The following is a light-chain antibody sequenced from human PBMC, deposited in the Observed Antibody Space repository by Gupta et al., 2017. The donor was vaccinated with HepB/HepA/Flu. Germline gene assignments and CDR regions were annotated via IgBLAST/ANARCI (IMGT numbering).Light chain of an antibody. CDR3: QQYGWSPLT. CDR2: DSL. CDR1: QSVSSNY. J-gene: IGKJ5*01. V-gene: IGKV3-20*01. Sequence: EIVLTQSPGTLSLSPGERATLSCRASQSVSSNYLAWYQEKPGQAPRLLIYDSLKRATGLPDRFRGSGSGTDFTLTISRLEPEDFAIYYCQQYGWSPLTFGQGTRLDI.